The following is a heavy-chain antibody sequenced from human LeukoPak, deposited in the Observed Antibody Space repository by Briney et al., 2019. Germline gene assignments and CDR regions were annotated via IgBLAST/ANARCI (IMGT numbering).Heavy chain of an antibody. V-gene: IGHV4-34*01. J-gene: IGHJ4*02. CDR3: ARAGLSCSGGSCYNLDY. CDR1: GGSFSGYY. Sequence: SETLSLTCAVYGGSFSGYYWSWIRQPPGKGLEWIGEINHSGSTNYNPSLKSRVTISVDTSKNQFSLKLSSVTAADTAVYYCARAGLSCSGGSCYNLDYWGQGTLVTVSS. CDR2: INHSGST. D-gene: IGHD2-15*01.